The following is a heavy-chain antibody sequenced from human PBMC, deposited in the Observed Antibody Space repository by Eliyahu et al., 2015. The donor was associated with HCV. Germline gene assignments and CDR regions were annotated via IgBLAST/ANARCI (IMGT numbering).Heavy chain of an antibody. Sequence: QVQVVQSGAEAKKPGASVRVSCKTSGYTFSSYSMXWLRQAPGQRLEWLGWINAGNGNTKYAQQFQDRVSITRDTSASTAYLELSSLRSEDTAVYYCARTAGYDSGWSGGFDIWGQGTMVTVSP. CDR3: ARTAGYDSGWSGGFDI. CDR2: INAGNGNT. J-gene: IGHJ3*02. CDR1: GYTFSSYS. D-gene: IGHD6-13*01. V-gene: IGHV1-3*01.